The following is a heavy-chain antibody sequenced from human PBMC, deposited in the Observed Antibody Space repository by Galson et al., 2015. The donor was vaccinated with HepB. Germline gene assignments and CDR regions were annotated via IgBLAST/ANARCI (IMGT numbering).Heavy chain of an antibody. Sequence: QSGAEVKKPGESLRISCKGSGYSFTSYWISWVRQMPGKGLEWMGRIDPSDSYTNYSPSFQGHVTISADKSISTAYLQWSSLKASDTAMYYCARHTGGGSPTGYSSSWYRDGDDYWGQGTLVTVSS. CDR2: IDPSDSYT. D-gene: IGHD6-13*01. V-gene: IGHV5-10-1*01. J-gene: IGHJ4*02. CDR1: GYSFTSYW. CDR3: ARHTGGGSPTGYSSSWYRDGDDY.